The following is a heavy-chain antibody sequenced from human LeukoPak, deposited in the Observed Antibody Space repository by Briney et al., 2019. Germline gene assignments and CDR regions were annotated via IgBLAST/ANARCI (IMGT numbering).Heavy chain of an antibody. CDR3: ARDSNDNWFDP. J-gene: IGHJ5*02. CDR1: GGSISSYY. V-gene: IGHV4-59*01. CDR2: IYYSGST. Sequence: SETLSLTGTVSGGSISSYYWSWIRQPPGKGLEWIGYIYYSGSTNYNPSLKSRVTISVDTSKNQFSLKLSSVTAADTAVYYCARDSNDNWFDPWGQGTLVTVSS.